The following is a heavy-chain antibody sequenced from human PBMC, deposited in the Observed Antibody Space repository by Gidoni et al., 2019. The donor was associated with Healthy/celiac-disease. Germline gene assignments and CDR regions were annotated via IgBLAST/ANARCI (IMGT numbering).Heavy chain of an antibody. CDR3: ARDHPKSILVVTTHWYFDL. CDR2: ISSSGGTI. J-gene: IGHJ2*01. V-gene: IGHV3-11*01. Sequence: QVQLVESGGGLVKPGGSLSLSCAASDFSFSDYYMSWIRQAPGKGLEWVSYISSSGGTIYYADSVKGRFTISRDNAKNSLYLQMNSLRAEDTALYYCARDHPKSILVVTTHWYFDLWGRGTLVTVSS. D-gene: IGHD3-22*01. CDR1: DFSFSDYY.